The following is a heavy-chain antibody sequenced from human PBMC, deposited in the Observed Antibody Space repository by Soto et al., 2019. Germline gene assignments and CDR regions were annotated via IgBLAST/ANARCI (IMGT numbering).Heavy chain of an antibody. Sequence: QVQLVQSGAEVKKPGSSVKVSCKASGGTFSSYAISWVRQAPGQGLEWMGGIIPIFGTANYAQKFQGRVTSTADESTSTAYMELSSVRSEDAAVYDCARYDYSNYIYYYGMDVWGQGTTVTVSS. CDR1: GGTFSSYA. CDR3: ARYDYSNYIYYYGMDV. J-gene: IGHJ6*02. CDR2: IIPIFGTA. V-gene: IGHV1-69*01. D-gene: IGHD4-4*01.